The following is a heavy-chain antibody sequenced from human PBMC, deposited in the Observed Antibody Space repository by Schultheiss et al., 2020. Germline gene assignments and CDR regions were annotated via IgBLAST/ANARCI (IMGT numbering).Heavy chain of an antibody. CDR2: ISSDERDA. CDR1: GFTFSSYG. D-gene: IGHD3-10*01. J-gene: IGHJ6*02. V-gene: IGHV3-30*03. CDR3: ARDGALSGSYWPHYYYYGMDV. Sequence: GESLKISCAASGFTFSSYGMHWVRQAPGKGLEWVAVISSDERDASYVDSVKGRFTISRDNAKKSVSLHMNSLRAEDTAVYFCARDGALSGSYWPHYYYYGMDVWGQGTTVTVSS.